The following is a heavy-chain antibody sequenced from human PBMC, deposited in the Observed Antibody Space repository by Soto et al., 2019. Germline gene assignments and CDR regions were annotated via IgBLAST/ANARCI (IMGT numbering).Heavy chain of an antibody. CDR3: ARHGPSYYDILTGYSPPDC. Sequence: SETLSLTCGVSGDTISTGGYSWAWIRQPPGKALEWIGHTYHSGNPYYNPSLKSRVTISVDTSKNQFSLKLSSVTAADTAVYYCARHGPSYYDILTGYSPPDCWGQGTLVTVSS. J-gene: IGHJ4*02. CDR2: TYHSGNP. CDR1: GDTISTGGYS. D-gene: IGHD3-9*01. V-gene: IGHV4-30-2*01.